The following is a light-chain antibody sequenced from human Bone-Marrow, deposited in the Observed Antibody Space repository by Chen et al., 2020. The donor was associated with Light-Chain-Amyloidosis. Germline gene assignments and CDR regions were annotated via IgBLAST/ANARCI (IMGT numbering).Light chain of an antibody. Sequence: QSALTQPPSASGSPGQSVTISCTGTSSDVGSYDCVSCYRHHPGIAPKLMIYNVTKRPSGVPDRFSASKSGNTASLTVSGLQAEDEADYYCASRAGTYKWLFGGGTRLTVL. CDR1: SSDVGSYDC. CDR3: ASRAGTYKWL. J-gene: IGLJ3*02. V-gene: IGLV2-8*01. CDR2: NVT.